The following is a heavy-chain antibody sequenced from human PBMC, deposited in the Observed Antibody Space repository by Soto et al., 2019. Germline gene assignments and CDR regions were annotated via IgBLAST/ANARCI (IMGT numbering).Heavy chain of an antibody. CDR2: INAGNGNT. V-gene: IGHV1-3*01. Sequence: ASVKVSCKASGYTFTSYAMHWVRQAPGQRLEWMGWINAGNGNTKYSQKFQGRVTITRDTSASTAYMELSSLRSEDTAVYYCARRIVGFGAAPGHTDDFDIWGPGTTVNVSS. D-gene: IGHD2-15*01. J-gene: IGHJ3*02. CDR3: ARRIVGFGAAPGHTDDFDI. CDR1: GYTFTSYA.